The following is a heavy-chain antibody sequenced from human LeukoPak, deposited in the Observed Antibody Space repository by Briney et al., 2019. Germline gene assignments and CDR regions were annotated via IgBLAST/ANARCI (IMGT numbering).Heavy chain of an antibody. J-gene: IGHJ6*02. Sequence: ASVKVSCKASGYTFTSYGMSWVRQAPGQGLEWMGWISPYNGDTNYAQKFQGRVTMTRDTSMSTAYMELRSLRSDDTAVYYCASATGCDGPCKDYSRDVGGQGTTVTVSS. D-gene: IGHD1-1*01. V-gene: IGHV1-18*01. CDR1: GYTFTSYG. CDR2: ISPYNGDT. CDR3: ASATGCDGPCKDYSRDV.